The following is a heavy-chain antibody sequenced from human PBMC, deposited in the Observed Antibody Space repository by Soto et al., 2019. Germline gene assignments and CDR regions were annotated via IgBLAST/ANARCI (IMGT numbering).Heavy chain of an antibody. CDR3: AGAVTFFGGVPDPDYYGMDV. J-gene: IGHJ6*04. D-gene: IGHD3-3*01. CDR2: INAGNGNT. V-gene: IGHV1-3*01. Sequence: ASVKVSCKASGYTFTSYAMHWVRQAPGQRLEWMGWINAGNGNTKYSQKFQGRVTITRDTSASTAYMELSSLRSEDTAVYYCAGAVTFFGGVPDPDYYGMDVGGKGTRVPVSS. CDR1: GYTFTSYA.